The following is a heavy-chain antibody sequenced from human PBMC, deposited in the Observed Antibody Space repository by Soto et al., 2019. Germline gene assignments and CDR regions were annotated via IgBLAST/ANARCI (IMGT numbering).Heavy chain of an antibody. Sequence: GGSLRLSCAASGFTFSSYGMHWVRQAPGKGLEWVAVISYDGSNKYYADSVKGRFTISRDNSKNTLYLQMNSLRAEDTAVYYCAKDRGSGSYFGDYWGQGTLVTSPQ. V-gene: IGHV3-30*18. CDR2: ISYDGSNK. CDR3: AKDRGSGSYFGDY. CDR1: GFTFSSYG. J-gene: IGHJ4*02. D-gene: IGHD3-10*01.